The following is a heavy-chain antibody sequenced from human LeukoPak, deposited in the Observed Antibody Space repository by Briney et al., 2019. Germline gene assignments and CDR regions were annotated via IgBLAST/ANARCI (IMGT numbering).Heavy chain of an antibody. J-gene: IGHJ4*02. V-gene: IGHV4-39*01. D-gene: IGHD3-3*01. CDR3: ARHGAWSGFYFDY. CDR1: GDSISNTGYY. Sequence: SETLSLTCTVSGDSISNTGYYWVWLRQPPGKGLEWIGNIYYSGNTFYNPSLKSRVSMSVDTSKNQFSLKLTSLTAADTALYYCARHGAWSGFYFDYWGQGALVTVSS. CDR2: IYYSGNT.